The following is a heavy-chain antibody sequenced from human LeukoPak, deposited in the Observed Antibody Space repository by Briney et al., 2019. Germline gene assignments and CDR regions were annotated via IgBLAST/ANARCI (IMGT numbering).Heavy chain of an antibody. J-gene: IGHJ6*02. CDR2: ISSSSSYI. Sequence: GGSLRLSCAASGFTFSSYSMNWVRQAPGKGLEWASSISSSSSYIYYADSVKGRFTISRDNAKNSLYLQMDSLRAEDTAVYYCASNLDTASPYGMDVWGQGTTVTVSS. D-gene: IGHD5-18*01. CDR3: ASNLDTASPYGMDV. CDR1: GFTFSSYS. V-gene: IGHV3-21*01.